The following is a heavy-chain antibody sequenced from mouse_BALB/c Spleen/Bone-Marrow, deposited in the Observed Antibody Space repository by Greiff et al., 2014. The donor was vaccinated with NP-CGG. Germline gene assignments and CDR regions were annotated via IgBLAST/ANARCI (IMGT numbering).Heavy chain of an antibody. CDR3: ARSSSYDYDVGFAY. CDR2: ISYSGST. D-gene: IGHD2-4*01. J-gene: IGHJ3*01. V-gene: IGHV3-2*02. CDR1: GYSITRDYA. Sequence: EVQLQQSGPGLVKPSQSLSLTCIVPGYSITRDYAWNWIRQFPGNKLEWMGYISYSGSTTYNPSLESRISITRDTSKNQFFLQLNSVTTEDTATYYCARSSSYDYDVGFAYWGQGTLVTVSA.